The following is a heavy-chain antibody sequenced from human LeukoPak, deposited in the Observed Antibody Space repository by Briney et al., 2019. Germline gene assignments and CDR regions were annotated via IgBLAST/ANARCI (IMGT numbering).Heavy chain of an antibody. D-gene: IGHD6-13*01. Sequence: ASVKVSCKASRGTFSSYAISWVRQAPGQGLEWMGRIIPIFGTANYAQKFQGRVTITADESTSTAYMELSSLRSEDTAVYYCARGLLAADDYWGQGTLVTVSS. V-gene: IGHV1-69*13. CDR1: RGTFSSYA. CDR2: IIPIFGTA. CDR3: ARGLLAADDY. J-gene: IGHJ4*02.